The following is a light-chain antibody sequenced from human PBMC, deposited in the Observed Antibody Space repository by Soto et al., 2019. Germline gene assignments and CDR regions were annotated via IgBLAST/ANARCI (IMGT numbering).Light chain of an antibody. CDR2: ATS. V-gene: IGKV1-39*01. CDR3: QQSYSTPQT. J-gene: IGKJ1*01. CDR1: QSIRNY. Sequence: DIQMTQSPSSLSASVGDRVTITCRESQSIRNYLTWYQQKPGKAPNLLIYATSSLQSGVPSRFSGSGSGTDVTLTIISLQPEDFATYYCQQSYSTPQTFGQVTKVKI.